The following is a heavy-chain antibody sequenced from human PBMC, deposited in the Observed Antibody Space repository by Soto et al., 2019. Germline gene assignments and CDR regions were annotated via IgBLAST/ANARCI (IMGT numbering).Heavy chain of an antibody. D-gene: IGHD3-16*02. CDR1: GFTYESYA. J-gene: IGHJ4*02. CDR3: AISTGGFGGLFVVPSDY. CDR2: INSGGTVA. Sequence: EVQLLESGGGLVQPGGSLRLSCAASGFTYESYAMSWVRQAPGKGLEWVSGINSGGTVAHYADSVKGRFAISRDNSKNTLSLEMNSLRADDTGLSYCAISTGGFGGLFVVPSDYWGQGTLVTVSS. V-gene: IGHV3-23*01.